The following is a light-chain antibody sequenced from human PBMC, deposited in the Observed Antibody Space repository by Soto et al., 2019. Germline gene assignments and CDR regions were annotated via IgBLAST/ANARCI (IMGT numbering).Light chain of an antibody. V-gene: IGKV3-20*01. CDR3: QHYGTSAL. CDR2: AS. Sequence: EIVLTQSPGTLSLSPGERATLSCRASQSVSDMYLAWYQQKPGQAPRLLIHASSRATGIPYRFSGSGSGTYFTLTSSRLEPEDFAVYYCQHYGTSALFGPGTKVEIK. CDR1: QSVSDMY. J-gene: IGKJ3*01.